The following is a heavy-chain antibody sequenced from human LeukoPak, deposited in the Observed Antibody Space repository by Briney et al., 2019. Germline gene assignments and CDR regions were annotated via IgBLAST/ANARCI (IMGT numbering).Heavy chain of an antibody. CDR2: IYYSGTT. V-gene: IGHV4-31*03. CDR1: AGSISSGGSY. Sequence: SETLSLTCTVAAGSISSGGSYWSWTRQHPGKGLEWIGHIYYSGTTYYNPSLKCRVTVSVATSQNQFCLTLCSVTTAPTAVDYCARFHIVVVTAAMWFDTWGQGTLVTVSS. D-gene: IGHD2-2*01. J-gene: IGHJ5*02. CDR3: ARFHIVVVTAAMWFDT.